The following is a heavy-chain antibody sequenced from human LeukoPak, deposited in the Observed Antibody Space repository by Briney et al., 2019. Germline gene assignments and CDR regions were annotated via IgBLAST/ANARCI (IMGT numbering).Heavy chain of an antibody. Sequence: GGSLRLSCAASGFTFSTYWMSWVRQAPGKGLEWVSGISWNSGSIGYADSVKGRFTISRDNAKNSLYLQMNSLRAEDTALYYCAKDMPKYYYDSSGPLDYWGQGTLVTVSS. CDR1: GFTFSTYW. V-gene: IGHV3-9*01. D-gene: IGHD3-22*01. CDR2: ISWNSGSI. J-gene: IGHJ4*02. CDR3: AKDMPKYYYDSSGPLDY.